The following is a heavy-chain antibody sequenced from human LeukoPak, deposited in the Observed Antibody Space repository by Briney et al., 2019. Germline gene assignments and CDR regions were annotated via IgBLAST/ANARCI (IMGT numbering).Heavy chain of an antibody. Sequence: PGGSLRLSCAASGFTFSSYAMSWVRQAPGKGLEWVSAISGSGGSTYYADSVKGRFTISRDNSKNTLYLQMNSLRAEDTAVYYCARDVPSAGYCSSTSCYRRGVHFDYWGQGTLVTVSS. CDR1: GFTFSSYA. CDR3: ARDVPSAGYCSSTSCYRRGVHFDY. CDR2: ISGSGGST. J-gene: IGHJ4*02. D-gene: IGHD2-2*02. V-gene: IGHV3-23*01.